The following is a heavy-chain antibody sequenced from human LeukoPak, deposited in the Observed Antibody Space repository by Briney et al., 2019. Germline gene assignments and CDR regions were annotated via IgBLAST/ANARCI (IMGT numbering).Heavy chain of an antibody. Sequence: ASVKVSCKASGYTFTGYYMHWVRQAPGQGLEWMGWINPNSGGTNYAQKFQGWVTMTRDTSISTAYMELGRLRSDDTAVYYCARESYCSSTSCQNFDYWGQGTLVTVSS. J-gene: IGHJ4*02. V-gene: IGHV1-2*04. CDR3: ARESYCSSTSCQNFDY. CDR2: INPNSGGT. CDR1: GYTFTGYY. D-gene: IGHD2-2*01.